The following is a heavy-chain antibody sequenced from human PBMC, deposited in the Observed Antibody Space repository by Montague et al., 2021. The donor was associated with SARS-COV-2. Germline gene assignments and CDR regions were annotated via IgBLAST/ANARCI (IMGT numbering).Heavy chain of an antibody. Sequence: SETLSLTCTVSGGSIRNYYWTWIRQSPGKGLEWIGFIDYSRSTXSXPSXXXRVTISVDTSKNQFSRNLTSVTAADTAVYYCARGEILTANSGYIYHGMDVWGQGTPVTVSS. J-gene: IGHJ6*02. V-gene: IGHV4-59*01. CDR1: GGSIRNYY. D-gene: IGHD3-9*01. CDR2: IDYSRST. CDR3: ARGEILTANSGYIYHGMDV.